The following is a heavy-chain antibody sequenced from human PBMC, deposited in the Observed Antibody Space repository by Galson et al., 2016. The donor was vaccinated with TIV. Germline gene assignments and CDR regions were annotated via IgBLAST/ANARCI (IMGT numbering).Heavy chain of an antibody. V-gene: IGHV4-34*01. Sequence: SKTLSLTCAVYGGSFSGDYWSWIRQSPGKGLEWIGEINYLGATSYNPSPKSRVTISVDTSKNQFSLKMISVTAADTAVYYCARDLPSTDLALSSYSGMDVWGQGIAVTVSS. CDR2: INYLGAT. J-gene: IGHJ6*02. D-gene: IGHD4-11*01. CDR1: GGSFSGDY. CDR3: ARDLPSTDLALSSYSGMDV.